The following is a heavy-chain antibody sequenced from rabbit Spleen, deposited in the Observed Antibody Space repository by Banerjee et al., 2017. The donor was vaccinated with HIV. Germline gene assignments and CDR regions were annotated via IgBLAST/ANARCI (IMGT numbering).Heavy chain of an antibody. Sequence: QSLEESGGDLVKPGASLTLTCTASGFSFNNNYYMCWVRQAPGKGLEWIGCIYTGNVKTYYASWAKGRFTCSKTSSTTVTLQMTILTVADTATYFCARDTGSSFSSYGMALWGQGTLVTVS. J-gene: IGHJ6*01. CDR2: IYTGNVKT. V-gene: IGHV1S40*01. CDR1: GFSFNNNYY. CDR3: ARDTGSSFSSYGMAL. D-gene: IGHD8-1*01.